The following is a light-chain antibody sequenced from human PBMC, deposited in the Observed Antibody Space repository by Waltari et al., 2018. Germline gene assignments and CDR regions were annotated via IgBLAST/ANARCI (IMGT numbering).Light chain of an antibody. Sequence: QSVLTQPPSVSGAPGPRVTIPCPGSGAHTGAGYHVPWYQPLPGTAPKPLTYGNTNRPSGVPDRFSGSKSGTSASLAITGLQAEDEADYYCQSYDNNLPGVVFGGGTKLTVL. V-gene: IGLV1-40*01. CDR2: GNT. CDR3: QSYDNNLPGVV. J-gene: IGLJ2*01. CDR1: GAHTGAGYH.